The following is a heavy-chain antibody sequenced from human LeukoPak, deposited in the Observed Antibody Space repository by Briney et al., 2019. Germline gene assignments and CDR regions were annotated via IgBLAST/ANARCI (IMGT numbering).Heavy chain of an antibody. V-gene: IGHV4-39*01. CDR3: ASPFPPSSGPRLRDY. Sequence: SETLSLTCTVSGGSISSSSYYWGWIRQPPGKGLEWIGSIYYSGSTYYNPSLKSRVTISVDTSKNQFSLKLSSVTAADTAVYYCASPFPPSSGPRLRDYWGQGTLVTVSS. CDR2: IYYSGST. J-gene: IGHJ4*02. D-gene: IGHD6-25*01. CDR1: GGSISSSSYY.